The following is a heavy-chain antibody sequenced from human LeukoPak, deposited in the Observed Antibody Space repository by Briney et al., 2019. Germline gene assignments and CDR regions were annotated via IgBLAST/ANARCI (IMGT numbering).Heavy chain of an antibody. D-gene: IGHD3-10*01. J-gene: IGHJ4*02. CDR1: ADSLSSGGHY. Sequence: KASETLSLTCTVSADSLSSGGHYWAWIRQFPGKGLESIGFIHHSGRSRHNPSLKDRVAVSVDTSRKQFALKLSSVTAADTAMYYCARGGNRFGGFYFDYWGQGILVTVSS. V-gene: IGHV4-31*03. CDR2: IHHSGRS. CDR3: ARGGNRFGGFYFDY.